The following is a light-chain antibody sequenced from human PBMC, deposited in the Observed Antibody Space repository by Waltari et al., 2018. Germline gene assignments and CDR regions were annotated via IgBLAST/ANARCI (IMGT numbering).Light chain of an antibody. V-gene: IGLV2-14*04. Sequence: WYQQNPGKVPKLIIYDVKKWPSGVSIRFSGSKSGNTASLTISGLQAEDEADYYCSSYTSSSTVVFGGGTKVTVL. CDR2: DVK. J-gene: IGLJ3*02. CDR3: SSYTSSSTVV.